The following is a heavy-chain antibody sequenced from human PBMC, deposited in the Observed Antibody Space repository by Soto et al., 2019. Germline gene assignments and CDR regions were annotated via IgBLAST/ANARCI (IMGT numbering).Heavy chain of an antibody. Sequence: PGGSLRLSCAASGFIFSNQAMCWVRQGPGKGLEWVSCISDRGDETFFLDSVKGRFAISRDNSKNTLYLQMNSLRAEDTAVYYCAKDRYVDIVATWFDYWGQGTLVTVSS. V-gene: IGHV3-23*01. CDR1: GFIFSNQA. CDR3: AKDRYVDIVATWFDY. J-gene: IGHJ4*02. D-gene: IGHD5-12*01. CDR2: ISDRGDET.